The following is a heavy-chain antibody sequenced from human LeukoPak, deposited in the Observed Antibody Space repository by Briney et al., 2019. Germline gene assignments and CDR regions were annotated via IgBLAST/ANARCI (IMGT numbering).Heavy chain of an antibody. V-gene: IGHV3-23*01. CDR2: ISGSGDTT. CDR3: ARDQAVGSFDY. D-gene: IGHD6-19*01. J-gene: IGHJ4*02. CDR1: GFTFSSYA. Sequence: GGSLRLSCAASGFTFSSYAMSWVRQAPGKGLEWVSGISGSGDTTYYADSVKGRFTISRDNSKNTLYLQMNSLRAEDTAVYYCARDQAVGSFDYWGQGTLVTVSS.